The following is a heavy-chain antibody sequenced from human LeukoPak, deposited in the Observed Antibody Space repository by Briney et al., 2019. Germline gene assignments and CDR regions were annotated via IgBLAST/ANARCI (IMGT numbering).Heavy chain of an antibody. CDR2: INPNSGGT. J-gene: IGHJ4*02. Sequence: ASVKVSCKASGYTFTGYYMHWVRQAPGQGLEWMGWINPNSGGTNYAQKFQGRVTMTRDTSISTAYMELSRLRAEDTAVYYCARGPYVWGSYFDYWGQGTLVTVSS. CDR3: ARGPYVWGSYFDY. V-gene: IGHV1-2*02. CDR1: GYTFTGYY. D-gene: IGHD3-16*01.